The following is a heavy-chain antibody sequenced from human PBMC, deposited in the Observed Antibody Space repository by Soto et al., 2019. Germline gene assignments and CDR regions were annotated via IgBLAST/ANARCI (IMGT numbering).Heavy chain of an antibody. Sequence: PGGSLRLSCAASGFTFSSYAMHWVRQAPGKGLEWVAVISYDGSNKYYADSVKGRFTISRDNSKNTLYLQMNSLRAEDTAVYYCARGLRVQLMEWDYYGMDVWGQGTTVTVSS. D-gene: IGHD1-1*01. CDR1: GFTFSSYA. J-gene: IGHJ6*02. CDR3: ARGLRVQLMEWDYYGMDV. CDR2: ISYDGSNK. V-gene: IGHV3-30-3*01.